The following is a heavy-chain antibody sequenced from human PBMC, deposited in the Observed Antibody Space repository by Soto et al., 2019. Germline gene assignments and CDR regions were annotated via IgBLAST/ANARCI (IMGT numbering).Heavy chain of an antibody. D-gene: IGHD2-2*01. V-gene: IGHV1-69*13. CDR3: ASVVVPAAPDYYYYGMDV. CDR2: IIPIFGTA. CDR1: GGTFSSYA. J-gene: IGHJ6*02. Sequence: SVKVSCKASGGTFSSYAISWVRQAPGQGLEWMGGIIPIFGTANYAQKFQGRVTITADESTSTAYMELSSLRSEDTAVYYCASVVVPAAPDYYYYGMDVWGQGTTVTVSS.